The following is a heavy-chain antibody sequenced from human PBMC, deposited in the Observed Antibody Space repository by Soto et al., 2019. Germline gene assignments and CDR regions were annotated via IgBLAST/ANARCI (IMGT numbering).Heavy chain of an antibody. J-gene: IGHJ4*02. CDR2: INPNSGGT. D-gene: IGHD2-2*02. Sequence: GASVKVSFKASGYTFTGYYMHWVRQAPGQGLEWMGWINPNSGGTNYAQKFQGWVTMTRDTSISTAYMELSRLRSDDTAVYYCARAGVLGYCSSTSCYTSSEFDYWGQGTLVTVSS. CDR1: GYTFTGYY. V-gene: IGHV1-2*04. CDR3: ARAGVLGYCSSTSCYTSSEFDY.